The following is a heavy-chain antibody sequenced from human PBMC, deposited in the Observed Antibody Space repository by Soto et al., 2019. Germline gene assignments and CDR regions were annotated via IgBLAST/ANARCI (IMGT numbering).Heavy chain of an antibody. CDR2: INPNSGGT. Sequence: QVQLVQSGAEVKKPGASVKVSCKASGYTFTGYYMHWVRQAPGQGLEWMGWINPNSGGTNYAQKFQGRVTMTRDTSISTAYMELRRLRSDDTAVYYCARGRSGGSLANWFDPWGQGTLVTVSS. J-gene: IGHJ5*02. CDR1: GYTFTGYY. D-gene: IGHD2-15*01. CDR3: ARGRSGGSLANWFDP. V-gene: IGHV1-2*02.